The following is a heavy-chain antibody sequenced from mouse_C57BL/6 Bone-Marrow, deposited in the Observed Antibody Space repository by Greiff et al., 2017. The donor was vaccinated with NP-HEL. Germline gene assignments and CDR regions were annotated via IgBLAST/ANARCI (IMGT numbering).Heavy chain of an antibody. V-gene: IGHV5-9-1*02. CDR3: TRDGVTTVVRNYAMDY. Sequence: EVKLMESGEGLVKPGGSLKLSCAASGFTFSSYAMSWVRQTPEKRLEWVAYISSGGDYIYYADTVKGRFTISRDNARNTLYLQMSSLKSEDTAMYYCTRDGVTTVVRNYAMDYWGQGTSVTVSS. J-gene: IGHJ4*01. D-gene: IGHD1-1*01. CDR1: GFTFSSYA. CDR2: ISSGGDYI.